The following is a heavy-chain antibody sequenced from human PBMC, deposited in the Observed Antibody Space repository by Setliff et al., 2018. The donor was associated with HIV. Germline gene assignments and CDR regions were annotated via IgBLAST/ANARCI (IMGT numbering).Heavy chain of an antibody. D-gene: IGHD2-2*01. V-gene: IGHV4-39*01. CDR2: IYYSGST. CDR1: GGSISSSSYY. CDR3: ARPADCSSTSCYLWYFDL. J-gene: IGHJ2*01. Sequence: PSETLSLTCTVSGGSISSSSYYWGWIRQPPGKGLEWIGSIYYSGSTYYNPSLKSRVTISVDTSKNQFSLKLSSVTAADTAVYCCARPADCSSTSCYLWYFDLWGRGTLVTVSS.